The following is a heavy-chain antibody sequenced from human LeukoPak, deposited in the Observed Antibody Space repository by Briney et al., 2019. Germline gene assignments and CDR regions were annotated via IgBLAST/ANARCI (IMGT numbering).Heavy chain of an antibody. Sequence: SETLSLTCTVSGGSINSYYWSWIRQPPGKGLEWIGYIYYSGSTNYNPSLKSRVTISVDTSKNQFSLRLSSVTAADTAVYYCARDWFSSNALEYWGQGNLVTFSS. V-gene: IGHV4-59*01. D-gene: IGHD2-2*01. CDR2: IYYSGST. J-gene: IGHJ4*02. CDR3: ARDWFSSNALEY. CDR1: GGSINSYY.